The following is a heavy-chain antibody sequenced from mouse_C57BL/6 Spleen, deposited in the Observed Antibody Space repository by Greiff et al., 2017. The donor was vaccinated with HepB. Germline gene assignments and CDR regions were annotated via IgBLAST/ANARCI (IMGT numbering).Heavy chain of an antibody. CDR1: GFTFSSYT. Sequence: DVMLVESGGGLVKPGGSLKLSCAASGFTFSSYTMSWVRQTPEKRLEWVATISGGGGNTYYPDSVKGRFTISRDNAKNTLYLQMSSLRSEDTALYYCARQDYSNRAWFAYWGQGTLVTVSA. V-gene: IGHV5-9*01. D-gene: IGHD2-5*01. J-gene: IGHJ3*01. CDR3: ARQDYSNRAWFAY. CDR2: ISGGGGNT.